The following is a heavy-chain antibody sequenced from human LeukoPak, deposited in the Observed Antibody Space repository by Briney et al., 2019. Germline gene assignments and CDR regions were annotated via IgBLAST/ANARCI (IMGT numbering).Heavy chain of an antibody. CDR2: IYYSGST. CDR1: GGSISSSSYY. V-gene: IGHV4-39*01. CDR3: ARAPVGNGSDY. D-gene: IGHD7-27*01. Sequence: PSETLSLTCTVSGGSISSSSYYWGWIRQPPGKGLEWIGSIYYSGSTYYSPSLKSRVTISVDTSKNQFSLKLSSVTAADTAVYYFARAPVGNGSDYWGQGTLVTVSS. J-gene: IGHJ4*02.